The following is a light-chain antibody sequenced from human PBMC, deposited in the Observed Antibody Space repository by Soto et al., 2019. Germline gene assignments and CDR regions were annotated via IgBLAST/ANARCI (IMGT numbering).Light chain of an antibody. J-gene: IGKJ4*01. CDR2: DAS. Sequence: DIQMTQSPSSLSASAGDRVTITCQASEDIKNYLNWYQQKPGKAPKLLIYDASNLETGVPSRFSGRGSGTDFTFTISRLQPEDIATYYCQQYDNLLTFGGGTKVEI. V-gene: IGKV1-33*01. CDR3: QQYDNLLT. CDR1: EDIKNY.